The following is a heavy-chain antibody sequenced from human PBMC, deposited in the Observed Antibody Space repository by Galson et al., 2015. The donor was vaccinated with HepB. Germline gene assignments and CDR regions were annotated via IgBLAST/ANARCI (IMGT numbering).Heavy chain of an antibody. Sequence: SLRLSCATSGFTFGDYAMSWFRQAPGKGLEWVGFIKSKANGETTDYAASVQGRFTISRGDSKSIAYLQMNSLKTEDTAMYYCASGSYQFGYWGQGTLVTVSS. CDR3: ASGSYQFGY. V-gene: IGHV3-49*03. CDR1: GFTFGDYA. J-gene: IGHJ4*02. D-gene: IGHD1-26*01. CDR2: IKSKANGETT.